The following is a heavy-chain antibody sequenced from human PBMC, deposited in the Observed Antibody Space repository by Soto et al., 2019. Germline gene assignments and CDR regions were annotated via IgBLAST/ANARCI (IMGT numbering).Heavy chain of an antibody. D-gene: IGHD3-10*01. J-gene: IGHJ3*02. CDR2: IDNGGTNT. Sequence: GGSLRLSCAVSGYSSGGFWMHWVRQAPGKGLVWVSRIDNGGTNTVYADAVKGRFTISRDNAKNTLYLQMNSLRAEDTAVYYCAKDRGRPDAFNIWGQGTMVTVS. V-gene: IGHV3-74*01. CDR3: AKDRGRPDAFNI. CDR1: GYSSGGFW.